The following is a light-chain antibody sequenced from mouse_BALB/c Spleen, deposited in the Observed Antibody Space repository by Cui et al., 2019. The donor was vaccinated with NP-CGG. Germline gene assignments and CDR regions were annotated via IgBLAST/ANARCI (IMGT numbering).Light chain of an antibody. V-gene: IGLV1*01. Sequence: HAVVTHESPPTTSPGETVTLTCRSSTGAVTTSNYANWVQEKPDHLFTGLIGGTNNRVPGVPARFSGSLIGDKAALTITGAQTEDEAIYFCALWYSNHWVFGGGTKLTVL. CDR2: GTN. CDR1: TGAVTTSNY. CDR3: ALWYSNHWV. J-gene: IGLJ1*01.